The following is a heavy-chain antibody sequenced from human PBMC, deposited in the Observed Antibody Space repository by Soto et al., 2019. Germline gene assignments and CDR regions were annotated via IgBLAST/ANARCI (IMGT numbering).Heavy chain of an antibody. CDR2: TYYRSKWYN. J-gene: IGHJ4*02. CDR1: GDNVSSNSAA. V-gene: IGHV6-1*01. CDR3: ARDRVAGGYFDY. Sequence: PSQTLSLTCAISGDNVSSNSAAWNWFRQSPSRGLEWLGRTYYRSKWYNDYSESVRSRISINPDTSKNQFSLQLNSVTPEDTAVYYCARDRVAGGYFDYWGQATLVTVSS. D-gene: IGHD2-15*01.